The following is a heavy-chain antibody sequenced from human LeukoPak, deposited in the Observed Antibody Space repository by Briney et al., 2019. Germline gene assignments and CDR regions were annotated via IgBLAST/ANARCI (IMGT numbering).Heavy chain of an antibody. D-gene: IGHD3-22*01. J-gene: IGHJ4*02. V-gene: IGHV3-9*01. CDR2: ISWNSGSI. CDR1: GFTFDDYA. Sequence: GGSLRLSCAASGFTFDDYAMHWVRQAPGKGLEWVSGISWNSGSIGYADSVKGRFTISRDNAKNSLYLQMNSLRAEDTALYYCAKDIDRITMIVVVIDYWGQGTLVTVSS. CDR3: AKDIDRITMIVVVIDY.